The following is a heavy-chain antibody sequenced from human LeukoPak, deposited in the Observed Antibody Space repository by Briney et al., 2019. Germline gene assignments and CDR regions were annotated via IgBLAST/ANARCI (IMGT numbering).Heavy chain of an antibody. J-gene: IGHJ4*02. CDR2: INSDGSST. CDR1: GFTFSSYW. D-gene: IGHD3-16*01. CDR3: ARGIMITFGGSLDY. V-gene: IGHV3-74*01. Sequence: PGGSLRLSXAASGFTFSSYWMHWVRQAPGKGLVWVSRINSDGSSTSYADSVKGRFTISRDNAKNTLYLQMNSLRAEDTAVYYCARGIMITFGGSLDYWGQGTLVTVS.